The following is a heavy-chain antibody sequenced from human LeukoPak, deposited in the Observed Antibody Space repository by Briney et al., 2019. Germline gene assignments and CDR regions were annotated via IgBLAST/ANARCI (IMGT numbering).Heavy chain of an antibody. CDR1: GFTFSNAW. D-gene: IGHD3-10*01. Sequence: GGSLRLSCAASGFTFSNAWMSWVRQAPGKGLEWVGRIKSKTDGGTTDYAAPAKGRFTISRDDSKNTLYVQMNSLKTEDTAMYYCTTGPYDYGSGTYYHWGQGTLVTVSS. CDR2: IKSKTDGGTT. V-gene: IGHV3-15*01. J-gene: IGHJ4*02. CDR3: TTGPYDYGSGTYYH.